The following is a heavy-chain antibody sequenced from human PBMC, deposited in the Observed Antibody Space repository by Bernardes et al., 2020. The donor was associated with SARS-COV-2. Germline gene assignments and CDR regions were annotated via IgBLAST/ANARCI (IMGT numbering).Heavy chain of an antibody. CDR1: GFTFSRYS. CDR2: IWYDGGIT. V-gene: IGHV3-30*19. CDR3: ARSRRELARLYYFEY. D-gene: IGHD2-2*02. J-gene: IGHJ4*02. Sequence: GGSLRLSCEASGFTFSRYSMHWVRRAPGKGLEWVAVIWYDGGITYYTDSVKGRFTISRDVSQNTVYLQVDSLRTEDTAVYYCARSRRELARLYYFEYWGQGALVTVSS.